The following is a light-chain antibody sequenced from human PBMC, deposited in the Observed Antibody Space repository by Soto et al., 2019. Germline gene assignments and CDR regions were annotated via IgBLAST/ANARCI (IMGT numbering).Light chain of an antibody. CDR2: GAS. CDR3: QQSYSTLLS. J-gene: IGKJ4*01. V-gene: IGKV1-39*01. Sequence: DIELTHAPCSLWASVVDRVTITCRASQSISTFLNWYQHKRGKAPKLLIHGASSLQSGVPFRFTGSGSGTDFSLTISGLQPEDSATYYCQQSYSTLLSFGGGTKVDIK. CDR1: QSISTF.